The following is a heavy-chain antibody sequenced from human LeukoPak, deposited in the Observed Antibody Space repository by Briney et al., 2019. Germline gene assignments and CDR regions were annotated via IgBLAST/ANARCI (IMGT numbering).Heavy chain of an antibody. J-gene: IGHJ4*02. D-gene: IGHD6-13*01. CDR2: IYHSGST. V-gene: IGHV4-30-2*01. Sequence: LRLSCAASGFTVSNNYMSWVRQAPGKGLEWIGYIYHSGSTYYNPSLKSRVTISVDRSKNQFSLKLSSVTAADTAVYYCARETLAAGGFDYWGQGTLVTVSS. CDR1: GFTVSNNY. CDR3: ARETLAAGGFDY.